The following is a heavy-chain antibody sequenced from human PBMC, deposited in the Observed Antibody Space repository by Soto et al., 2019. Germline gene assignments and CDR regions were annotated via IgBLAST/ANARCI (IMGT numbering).Heavy chain of an antibody. CDR1: GYIFIHYY. CDR2: INPNGGST. D-gene: IGHD3-16*01. CDR3: ERSLQQDDF. Sequence: QVQLVQSGAEVKKPGASVKVSCKASGYIFIHYYIHWVRQAPGQGLEWIAIINPNGGSTNYAQKFHDRDTDTSETSTGTLSMELNSLGSDDTGLYFCERSLQQDDFWGQGTMGTVSS. J-gene: IGHJ4*02. V-gene: IGHV1-46*01.